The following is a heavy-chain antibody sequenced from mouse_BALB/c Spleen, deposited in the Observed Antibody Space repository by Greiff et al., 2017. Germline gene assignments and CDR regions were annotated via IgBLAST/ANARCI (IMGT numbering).Heavy chain of an antibody. Sequence: EVQRVESGGGLVKPGGSLKLSCAASGFTFSSYGMSWVRQTPDKRLELVATINSNGGSTYYPDSVKGRFTISRDNAKNTLYLQMSSLKSEDTAMYYCARDPHYYGSTYYFDYWGQGTTLTVSS. D-gene: IGHD1-1*01. V-gene: IGHV5-6-3*01. CDR3: ARDPHYYGSTYYFDY. CDR2: INSNGGST. CDR1: GFTFSSYG. J-gene: IGHJ2*01.